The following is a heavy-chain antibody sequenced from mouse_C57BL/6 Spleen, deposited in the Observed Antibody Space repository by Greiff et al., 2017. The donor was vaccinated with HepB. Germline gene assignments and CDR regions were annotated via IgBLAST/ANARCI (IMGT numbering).Heavy chain of an antibody. CDR2: ISDGGSYT. J-gene: IGHJ2*01. V-gene: IGHV5-4*01. CDR1: GFTFSSYA. D-gene: IGHD3-3*01. CDR3: ARDGGTGYYFDY. Sequence: EVQLVESGGGLVKPGGSLKLSCAASGFTFSSYAMSWVRQTPEKRLEWVATISDGGSYTYYPDNVKGRFTISRDNAKNNLYLQMSHLKSEDTAMYYCARDGGTGYYFDYWGQGTTLTVSS.